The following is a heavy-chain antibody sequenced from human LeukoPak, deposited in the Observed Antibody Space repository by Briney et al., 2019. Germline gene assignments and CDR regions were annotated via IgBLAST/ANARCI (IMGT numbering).Heavy chain of an antibody. J-gene: IGHJ5*02. V-gene: IGHV4-59*01. CDR3: ARARLVVVMDGWFDP. CDR2: IYYSGST. Sequence: SETLSLTCTVSGGSISSYYWSWIRQPPGKGLEWIGYIYYSGSTNYNPSLKSRVTILVDTSKNQFSLKLSSVTAADTAVYYCARARLVVVMDGWFDPWGQGTLVTVSS. CDR1: GGSISSYY. D-gene: IGHD3-22*01.